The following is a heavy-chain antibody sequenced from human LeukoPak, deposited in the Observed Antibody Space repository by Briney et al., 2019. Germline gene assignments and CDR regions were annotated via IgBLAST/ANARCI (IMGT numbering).Heavy chain of an antibody. CDR2: ISGSGST. CDR1: GFTFRTYG. D-gene: IGHD3-22*01. J-gene: IGHJ6*03. CDR3: TRAHDSSGYQLFYYYYYMDV. V-gene: IGHV3-23*01. Sequence: GGSLRLSCAASGFTFRTYGMNWVRQAPGKGLEWVSVISGSGSTYYADSVKGRFTISRDNSKNTLYLQMNSLKTEDTAVYYCTRAHDSSGYQLFYYYYYMDVWGKGTTVTISS.